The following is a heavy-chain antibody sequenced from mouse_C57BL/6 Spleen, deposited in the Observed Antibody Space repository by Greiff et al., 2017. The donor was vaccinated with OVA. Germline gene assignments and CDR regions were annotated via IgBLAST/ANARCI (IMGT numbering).Heavy chain of an antibody. D-gene: IGHD3-3*01. CDR3: ARSGAGLRGFAY. V-gene: IGHV1-18*01. Sequence: EVQLQQSGPELVKPGASVKIPCKASGYTFTDYNMDWVKQSHGKSLEWIGEIDPSDSYTNYNQKFKGKSTLTVDKSSSTAYMQLSSLTSEDSAVYYCARSGAGLRGFAYWGQGTLVTVSA. CDR2: IDPSDSYT. J-gene: IGHJ3*01. CDR1: GYTFTDYN.